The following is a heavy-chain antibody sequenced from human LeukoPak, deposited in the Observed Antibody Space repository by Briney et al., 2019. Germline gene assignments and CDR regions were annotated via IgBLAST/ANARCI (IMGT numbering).Heavy chain of an antibody. D-gene: IGHD6-19*01. J-gene: IGHJ4*02. V-gene: IGHV3-23*01. CDR2: ISGSGGGT. CDR3: VRRGDASSGWGDHDY. CDR1: GITLSNYA. Sequence: GGSLRLSCAVSGITLSNYAMSWVRQAPGKGLEWVAGISGSGGGTNYADSVKGRFTISRDNSKNMLHLQMSSLTGEDTALYYCVRRGDASSGWGDHDYWGQGALVTVSS.